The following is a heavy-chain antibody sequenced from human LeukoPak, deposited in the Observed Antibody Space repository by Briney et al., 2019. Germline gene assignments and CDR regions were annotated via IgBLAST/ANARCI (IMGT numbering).Heavy chain of an antibody. V-gene: IGHV3-48*03. CDR2: ISSSGSTI. Sequence: GGSLRLSCAASGFTFSSYEMNWVRQAPGKGLEWVSYISSSGSTIYYADSVKGRFTISRDNAKNSLCLQMNSLRAEDTAVYYCAELGITMIGGVWGKGTTVTVSS. CDR1: GFTFSSYE. J-gene: IGHJ6*04. CDR3: AELGITMIGGV. D-gene: IGHD3-10*02.